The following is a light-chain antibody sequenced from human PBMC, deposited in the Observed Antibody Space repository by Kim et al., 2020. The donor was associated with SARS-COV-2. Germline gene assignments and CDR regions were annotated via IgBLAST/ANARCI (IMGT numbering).Light chain of an antibody. V-gene: IGKV3-11*01. J-gene: IGKJ4*01. CDR1: QNVDIY. CDR2: DAF. Sequence: EIVLTQSPVTLSLSPGQRATLSCRASQNVDIYLAWYQQKRGQAPRLLIYDAFNRATGIPARFSGSGSGTDFTLTISSLEPEDFAIYYCQHRECSPLTFGGGTKVDIK. CDR3: QHRECSPLT.